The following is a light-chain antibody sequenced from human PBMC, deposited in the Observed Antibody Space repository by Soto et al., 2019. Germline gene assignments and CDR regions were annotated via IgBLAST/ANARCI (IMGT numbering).Light chain of an antibody. Sequence: QLVLTQPPSVSGAPGQRVTISCTGSSSNIGAGYDVHWYQQLPGTAPKLLIYDNSNRPSGVPDRFSGSKSGTSASLAITGLQAEDEADYYCQSYDSSLSGWEVFGTGTKVTVL. CDR1: SSNIGAGYD. CDR2: DNS. CDR3: QSYDSSLSGWEV. J-gene: IGLJ1*01. V-gene: IGLV1-40*01.